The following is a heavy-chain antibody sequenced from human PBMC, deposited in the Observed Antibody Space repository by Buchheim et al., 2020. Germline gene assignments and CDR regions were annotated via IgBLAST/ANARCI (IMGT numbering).Heavy chain of an antibody. CDR2: ISSSSSYI. V-gene: IGHV3-21*01. CDR3: ARAWGGDRIGIFHYYYGMDV. Sequence: EVQLVESGGGLVKPGGSLRLSCAASGFTFSSYSMNWVRQAPGKGLEWVSSISSSSSYIYYADSVKGRFTISRDNAKNSLYLQMNSLRAEDTAVYYCARAWGGDRIGIFHYYYGMDVWGQGTT. J-gene: IGHJ6*02. D-gene: IGHD1-14*01. CDR1: GFTFSSYS.